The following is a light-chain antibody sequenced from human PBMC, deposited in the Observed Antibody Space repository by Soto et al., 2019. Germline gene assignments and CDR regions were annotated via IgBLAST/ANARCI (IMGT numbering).Light chain of an antibody. CDR2: DTS. V-gene: IGKV3-20*01. CDR3: QYYGNSRST. Sequence: LPVTPGESVTLSWRASQNDNRQVLWYQHRPGQAPRLLIYDTSARAAGIPARFSGSGSGTEFTYTSSILEPEDLVVYYCQYYGNSRSTCGQGTRLEIK. CDR1: QNDNRQV. J-gene: IGKJ5*01.